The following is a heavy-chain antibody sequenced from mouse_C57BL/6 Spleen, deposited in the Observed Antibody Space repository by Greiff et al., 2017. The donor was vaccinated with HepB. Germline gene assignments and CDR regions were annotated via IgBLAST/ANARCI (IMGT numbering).Heavy chain of an antibody. CDR3: ARHLGGNYDAMDY. J-gene: IGHJ4*01. CDR2: IWSDGST. Sequence: VQLQQSGPGLVAPSQSLSITCTVSGFSLTSYGVHWVRQPPGKGLEWLVVIWSDGSTTYNSALKSRLSISKDNSKSQVFLKMNSLQTDDTAMYYCARHLGGNYDAMDYWGQGTSVTVSS. D-gene: IGHD2-1*01. V-gene: IGHV2-6-1*01. CDR1: GFSLTSYG.